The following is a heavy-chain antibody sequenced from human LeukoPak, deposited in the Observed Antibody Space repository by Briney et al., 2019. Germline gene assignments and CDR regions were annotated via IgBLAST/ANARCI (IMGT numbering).Heavy chain of an antibody. J-gene: IGHJ6*02. CDR2: IIPILGIA. CDR3: ARDWYGDVYYYYYGMDV. CDR1: GGTFSSYA. V-gene: IGHV1-69*04. Sequence: GASVKVSCKASGGTFSSYAISWVRQAPGQGLEWMGRIIPILGIANYAQKFQGRVTITADKSTSTAYMELSSLRSEDTAVYYCARDWYGDVYYYYYGMDVWGQGTTVTVPS. D-gene: IGHD4-17*01.